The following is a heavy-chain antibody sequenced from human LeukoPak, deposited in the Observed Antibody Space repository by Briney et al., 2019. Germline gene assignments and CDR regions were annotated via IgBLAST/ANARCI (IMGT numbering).Heavy chain of an antibody. CDR1: GFTVSSNY. D-gene: IGHD4-17*01. Sequence: GGSLRLSCAASGFTVSSNYMSWVRQVPGKGLEWVSVIYSGGSTYYADSVKGRFTISRDNSKNTLYLQMNSLRAEDTAVYYCARAGLGDYGDPYWYFDLWGRGTLVTVSS. V-gene: IGHV3-66*01. CDR3: ARAGLGDYGDPYWYFDL. CDR2: IYSGGST. J-gene: IGHJ2*01.